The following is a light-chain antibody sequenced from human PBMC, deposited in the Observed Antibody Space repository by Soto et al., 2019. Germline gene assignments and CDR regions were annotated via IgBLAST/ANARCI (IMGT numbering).Light chain of an antibody. Sequence: DIKMTQSPSSLSASVGDRVTITCRASQSIGRFLNWHQQKPGKAPSVLINVASGLQSGVPSRFSGSGSGTDFTLTISSLQPEDFATYYCQQSYSTPRTFGQGTMVDI. CDR2: VAS. V-gene: IGKV1-39*01. CDR1: QSIGRF. CDR3: QQSYSTPRT. J-gene: IGKJ1*01.